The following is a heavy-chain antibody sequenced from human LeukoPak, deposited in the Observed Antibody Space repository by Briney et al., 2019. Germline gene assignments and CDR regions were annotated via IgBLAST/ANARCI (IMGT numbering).Heavy chain of an antibody. CDR3: ARVVVAAVDY. CDR1: GFTFSSYS. CDR2: ISSSSSYI. J-gene: IGHJ4*02. Sequence: GGSLRLSCAASGFTFSSYSMNWARQAPGKGLEWVSSISSSSSYIYYADSVKGRFTISRDNAKNSLYLQMNSLRAEDTAVYYCARVVVAAVDYWGQGTLVTVSS. V-gene: IGHV3-21*01. D-gene: IGHD6-13*01.